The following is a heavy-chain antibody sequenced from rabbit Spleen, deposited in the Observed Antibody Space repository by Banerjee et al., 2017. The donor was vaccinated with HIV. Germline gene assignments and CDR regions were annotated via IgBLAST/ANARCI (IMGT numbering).Heavy chain of an antibody. J-gene: IGHJ4*01. CDR3: ARDAAGREDFNL. Sequence: HLKESGGGLVQPGGSLKLSCKASGFTLSSYYMNWVRQAPGKGLEWIGYIDPVFGITYYASWVNGRFSISREDAQNTVYLQLNSLTAADTATYFCARDAAGREDFNLWGQGTLVTVS. V-gene: IGHV1S7*01. CDR2: IDPVFGIT. D-gene: IGHD4-2*01. CDR1: GFTLSSYY.